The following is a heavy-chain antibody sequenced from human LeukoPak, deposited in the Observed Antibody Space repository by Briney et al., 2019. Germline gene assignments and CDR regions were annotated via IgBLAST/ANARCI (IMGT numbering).Heavy chain of an antibody. Sequence: SETLSLTCSASVDSISSSFWSWIRQPPGKGLEWVGYINYSGSTNYDPSLKSRVTISVDTSKNQFSLKLSSVTAADTAVYYCARESRVHYYMDVWGKGTTVTVSS. CDR3: ARESRVHYYMDV. V-gene: IGHV4-59*01. J-gene: IGHJ6*03. D-gene: IGHD1-1*01. CDR2: INYSGST. CDR1: VDSISSSF.